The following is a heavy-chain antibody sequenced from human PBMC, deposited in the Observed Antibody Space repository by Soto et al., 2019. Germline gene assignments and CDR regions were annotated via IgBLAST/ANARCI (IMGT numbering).Heavy chain of an antibody. CDR3: ATVHYYDSSGHFDY. CDR1: GYTLTELS. D-gene: IGHD3-22*01. J-gene: IGHJ4*02. Sequence: VASVKVSCKVSGYTLTELSMHWVRQAPGKGLEWMGGFDPEDGETIYAQKFQGRVTMTEDTSTDTAYMELSSLRSEDTAVYYCATVHYYDSSGHFDYWGQGTLVTVSS. CDR2: FDPEDGET. V-gene: IGHV1-24*01.